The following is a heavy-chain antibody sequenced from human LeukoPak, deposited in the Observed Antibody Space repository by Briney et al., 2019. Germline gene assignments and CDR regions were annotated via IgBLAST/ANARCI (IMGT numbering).Heavy chain of an antibody. V-gene: IGHV3-20*04. D-gene: IGHD4-23*01. J-gene: IGHJ3*02. Sequence: GGSLRLSCAASGFTFSIYSMDWVRQAPGKGLEWVSGINWNGGSTGYADSMKGRFTISRDNARNSLFLQMNSLRAEDTALYYCARERVTGRNAFDIWGQGTLVTVSS. CDR1: GFTFSIYS. CDR2: INWNGGST. CDR3: ARERVTGRNAFDI.